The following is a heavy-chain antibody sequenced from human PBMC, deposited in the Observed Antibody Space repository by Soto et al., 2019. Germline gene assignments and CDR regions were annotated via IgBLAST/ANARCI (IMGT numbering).Heavy chain of an antibody. CDR3: AKNYGSGSYYTTEYFQH. V-gene: IGHV3-23*01. CDR1: GFTFSSYS. CDR2: ISGSGGST. D-gene: IGHD3-10*01. J-gene: IGHJ1*01. Sequence: PGGALRVFPATPGFTFSSYSLSWVRPAPGKGLEWVSAISGSGGSTYYADSVKGRFTISRDNSKNTLYLQMNSLRAEDTAVYYCAKNYGSGSYYTTEYFQHWGQGTLVTVSS.